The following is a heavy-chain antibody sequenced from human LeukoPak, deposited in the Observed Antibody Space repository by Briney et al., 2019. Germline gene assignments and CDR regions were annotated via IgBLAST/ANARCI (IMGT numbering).Heavy chain of an antibody. Sequence: PSETLSLTCAVYGGSFSGYYWSWIRQPPGKGLEWIGEINHSGSTNYNPSLKSRVTISVDTSKNQFSLKLSSVTAADTAVYYCARGARRFRIVATTQIDYYYYMDVWGKGTTVTISS. CDR3: ARGARRFRIVATTQIDYYYYMDV. CDR1: GGSFSGYY. J-gene: IGHJ6*03. V-gene: IGHV4-34*01. CDR2: INHSGST. D-gene: IGHD5-12*01.